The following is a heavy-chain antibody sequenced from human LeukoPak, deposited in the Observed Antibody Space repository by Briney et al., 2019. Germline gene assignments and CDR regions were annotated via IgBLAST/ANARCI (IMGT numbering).Heavy chain of an antibody. J-gene: IGHJ6*02. V-gene: IGHV3-66*01. Sequence: GGSLRLSCAASGVTVSSNYMSWVRQAPGKGLEWVSVIYSGGSTYYADSVKGRFTISRDNSKNTLYLQMNSLRAEDTAVYYCAGGYYDSSGYYSHNYYYYGMDVWGQGTTVTVSS. CDR2: IYSGGST. D-gene: IGHD3-22*01. CDR1: GVTVSSNY. CDR3: AGGYYDSSGYYSHNYYYYGMDV.